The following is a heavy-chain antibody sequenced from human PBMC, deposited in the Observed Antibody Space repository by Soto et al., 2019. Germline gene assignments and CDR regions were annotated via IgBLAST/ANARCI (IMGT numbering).Heavy chain of an antibody. D-gene: IGHD6-13*01. V-gene: IGHV4-39*01. CDR2: IYYSGST. Sequence: SETLSLTCTVSGGSISSSSYYWGWIRQPPGKGLEWIGSIYYSGSTYYNPSLKSRVTISVDTSKNQFSLKRSSVTAADTAVYYCARRRGQQLVRYYYYYYMDVWGKGTTVTVSS. CDR3: ARRRGQQLVRYYYYYYMDV. CDR1: GGSISSSSYY. J-gene: IGHJ6*03.